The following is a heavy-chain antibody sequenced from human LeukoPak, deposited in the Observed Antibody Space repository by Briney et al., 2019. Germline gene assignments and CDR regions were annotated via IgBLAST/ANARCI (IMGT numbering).Heavy chain of an antibody. CDR3: ARAFDY. J-gene: IGHJ4*02. CDR1: GFTFSSYE. CDR2: ISSSNTM. Sequence: PGGSLRLSCAASGFTFSSYEMNWGRQAPGKGLEWVSYISSSNTMYYADSVKGRFTISRDNAKNSLYLQMNSLRDEDTAVYYCARAFDYWGQGTLVAVSS. V-gene: IGHV3-48*03.